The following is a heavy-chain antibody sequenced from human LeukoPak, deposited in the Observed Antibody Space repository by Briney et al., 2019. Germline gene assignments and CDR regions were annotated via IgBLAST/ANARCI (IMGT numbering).Heavy chain of an antibody. J-gene: IGHJ4*02. V-gene: IGHV1-2*06. Sequence: ASVKVSCKASGYSFSDFPVHWVRQAPGQGLEWMGRIDSNRGGTSYAQNFQGRVTMTRDTSISTAYMEVSGLTSDDTAAYYCARGGSGSGYLYYFDYWGQGTLVSVSS. CDR2: IDSNRGGT. CDR1: GYSFSDFP. D-gene: IGHD3-10*01. CDR3: ARGGSGSGYLYYFDY.